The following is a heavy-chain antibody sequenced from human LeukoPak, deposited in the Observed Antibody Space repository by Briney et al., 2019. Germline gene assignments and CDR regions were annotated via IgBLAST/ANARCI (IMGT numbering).Heavy chain of an antibody. D-gene: IGHD1-1*01. Sequence: GGSLRLSCAVSGFTFSSYGMHWVRQAPGKGLEWVAVIWYDGTNKYYADSVKGRFTISRDNSKNTLYLQMNSLRAEDTAVYYCARDHRKYNWNDGYAFDIWGQGTMVTVSS. CDR3: ARDHRKYNWNDGYAFDI. J-gene: IGHJ3*02. CDR1: GFTFSSYG. V-gene: IGHV3-30*19. CDR2: IWYDGTNK.